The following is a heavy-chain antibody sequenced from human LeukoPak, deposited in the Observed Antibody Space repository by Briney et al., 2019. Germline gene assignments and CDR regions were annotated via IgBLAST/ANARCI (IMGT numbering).Heavy chain of an antibody. V-gene: IGHV5-51*01. CDR2: IYPGDSDT. CDR3: ARGHVAAAEYYYYGMDV. CDR1: GYSFTSYW. D-gene: IGHD6-13*01. J-gene: IGHJ6*02. Sequence: HGESLKISCKGSGYSFTSYWIGWVRQMPGKGLEWMGIIYPGDSDTRYSPSFQGQVTISADKSISTAYLQWSSLKALDTAMYYCARGHVAAAEYYYYGMDVWGQGTTVTVSS.